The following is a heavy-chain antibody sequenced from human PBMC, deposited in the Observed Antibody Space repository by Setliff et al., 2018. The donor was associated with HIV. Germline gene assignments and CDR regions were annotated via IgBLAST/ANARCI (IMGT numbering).Heavy chain of an antibody. CDR1: GGSFSSGNYY. CDR3: ARDLREVGGGSYADY. D-gene: IGHD1-26*01. CDR2: INNSGRI. Sequence: SETLSLTCTVSGGSFSSGNYYWAWIRQHPGKGLEWIAYINNSGRIYYNPSLKSRVTISVDTSKNQFSLKMSSVTAADTAVYYCARDLREVGGGSYADYWGQGTLVTVSS. J-gene: IGHJ4*02. V-gene: IGHV4-31*03.